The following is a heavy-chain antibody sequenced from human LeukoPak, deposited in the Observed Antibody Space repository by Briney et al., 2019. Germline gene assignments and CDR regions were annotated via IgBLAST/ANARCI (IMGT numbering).Heavy chain of an antibody. D-gene: IGHD3-10*01. J-gene: IGHJ5*02. V-gene: IGHV4-34*01. CDR1: GGSFSGYY. CDR3: ARGGYYGSGNDFRFDP. CDR2: INHIGST. Sequence: PSETLSLTCAVYGGSFSGYYWSWIRHPPGKGLEWIGEINHIGSTNYNPSLKSRVTISVETSKNQFSLKLKSVTAADTAVYYCARGGYYGSGNDFRFDPWGQGTLVTVSS.